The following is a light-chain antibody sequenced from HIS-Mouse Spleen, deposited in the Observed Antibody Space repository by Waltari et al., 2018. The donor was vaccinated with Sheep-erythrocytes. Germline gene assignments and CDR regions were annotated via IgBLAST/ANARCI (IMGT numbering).Light chain of an antibody. J-gene: IGKJ2*01. CDR3: QQSYSTPYT. CDR1: QSISSY. CDR2: AAS. Sequence: DIQMTQSPSSLSASVGDRVTITCRASQSISSYLNWYQQKPGKAPKILIYAASSLQSGVPSRFSGSGSGTDFTLTISSLQPEDSATYYCQQSYSTPYTFGQGTKLEIK. V-gene: IGKV1-39*01.